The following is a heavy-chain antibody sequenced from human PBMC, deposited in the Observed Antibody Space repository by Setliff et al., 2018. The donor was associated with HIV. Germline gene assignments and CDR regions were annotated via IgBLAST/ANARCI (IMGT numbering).Heavy chain of an antibody. CDR2: INHSGST. V-gene: IGHV4-34*01. CDR1: GGSFSGYY. Sequence: SETLSLTCAVYGGSFSGYYWSWIRQPPGKGLEWIGEINHSGSTNYNPSLKSRVTISVDTSKNQFSLKLSSVTAADTAVYYCARIRGYSSGWLYWGQGTLVTVSS. D-gene: IGHD6-19*01. J-gene: IGHJ4*02. CDR3: ARIRGYSSGWLY.